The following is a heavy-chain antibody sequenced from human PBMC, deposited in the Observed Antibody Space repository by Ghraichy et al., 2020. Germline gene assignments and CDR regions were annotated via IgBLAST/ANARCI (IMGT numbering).Heavy chain of an antibody. D-gene: IGHD4-23*01. V-gene: IGHV3-23*01. Sequence: GGSLRLSCAASGFAFTNYAMSWVRQAPGKGLEWVSAISGGGASTYYAGSVKGRFTISRDNSKNTLYLQMNSLRAEDTAVYYCAKDQSVVTPQFDSWGQGTLVTVSS. CDR3: AKDQSVVTPQFDS. CDR1: GFAFTNYA. CDR2: ISGGGAST. J-gene: IGHJ4*02.